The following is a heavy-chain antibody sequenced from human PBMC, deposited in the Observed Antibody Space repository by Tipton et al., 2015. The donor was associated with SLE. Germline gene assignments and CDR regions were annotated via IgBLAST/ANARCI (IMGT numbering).Heavy chain of an antibody. CDR2: IYYSGST. CDR3: ARGAAARHWFDP. V-gene: IGHV4-59*11. D-gene: IGHD6-6*01. Sequence: TLSLTCTVSGGSISGHYWSWIRQPPGKGLEWIGYIYYSGSTNYNPPLKSRVTISVDTSKNQFSLKLSSVTAADTAVYYCARGAAARHWFDPWGQGTLVTVSS. CDR1: GGSISGHY. J-gene: IGHJ5*02.